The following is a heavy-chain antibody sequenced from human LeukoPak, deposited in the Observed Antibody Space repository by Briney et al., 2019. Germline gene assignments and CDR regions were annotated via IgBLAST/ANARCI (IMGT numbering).Heavy chain of an antibody. D-gene: IGHD2-21*02. CDR3: ARDPPPHYCGGDCYSS. Sequence: QPGGSLRLSCAASGFTVSSNYMNWVRQAPGKGLEWVSVIYSGGSTYYADSMKGRFTISRDNSKNTLYLQMNSLRAEDTAVYYCARDPPPHYCGGDCYSSWGQGTLVTVSS. V-gene: IGHV3-53*01. CDR2: IYSGGST. CDR1: GFTVSSNY. J-gene: IGHJ1*01.